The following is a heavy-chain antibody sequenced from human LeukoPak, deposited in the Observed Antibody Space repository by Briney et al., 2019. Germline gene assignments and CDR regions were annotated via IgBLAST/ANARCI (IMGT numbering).Heavy chain of an antibody. V-gene: IGHV1-18*01. CDR1: GYTFTNYG. CDR2: ISASNGNT. Sequence: GASVTVSCKASGYTFTNYGINWVRQAPGHGLEWMGWISASNGNTNYAQNVQGRVTMTTDTSTSTAYMELRSLRSDDTAVYYCARAPGYCIGTSCYPTVNYWGQGTLVTVSS. J-gene: IGHJ4*02. CDR3: ARAPGYCIGTSCYPTVNY. D-gene: IGHD2-2*01.